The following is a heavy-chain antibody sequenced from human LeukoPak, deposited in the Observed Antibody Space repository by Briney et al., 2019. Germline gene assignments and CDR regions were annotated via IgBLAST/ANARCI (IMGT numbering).Heavy chain of an antibody. D-gene: IGHD4-17*01. CDR3: ARADKYYADDDCGVYDY. CDR2: ISRSATYI. Sequence: PGGSLRLSCAASGFNFGIYTMSWVRQAPGKGLEWVSSISRSATYIYYADSVKGRFTISRDDSKHSLDLHMNSLRAEDTAVYYCARADKYYADDDCGVYDYWGQGILVTVSS. J-gene: IGHJ4*02. V-gene: IGHV3-21*01. CDR1: GFNFGIYT.